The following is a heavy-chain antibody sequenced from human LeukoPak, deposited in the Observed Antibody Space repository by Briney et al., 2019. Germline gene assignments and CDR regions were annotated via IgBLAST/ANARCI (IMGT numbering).Heavy chain of an antibody. V-gene: IGHV3-43*01. J-gene: IGHJ4*02. D-gene: IGHD3-22*01. CDR3: VKDIGFKSSGSFFDY. Sequence: GGSLPLSCAASGFTLEHYTMHWVRQVAGKTLTGVCLVSRDGTTYQADPAKRQSTIPRDSNNNYPYLQMGTLRGRDTHFHYCVKDIGFKSSGSFFDYWGQG. CDR1: GFTLEHYT. CDR2: VSRDGTT.